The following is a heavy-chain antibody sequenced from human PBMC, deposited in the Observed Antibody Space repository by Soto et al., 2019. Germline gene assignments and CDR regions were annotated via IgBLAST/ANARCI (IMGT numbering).Heavy chain of an antibody. CDR3: AREFAQTAPYYDFWSGYGGTVNWFDP. D-gene: IGHD3-3*01. V-gene: IGHV4-34*01. CDR2: INHSGST. Sequence: PSETLSLTCAVHGGSFSGYYWSWIRQPPGKGLEWIGEINHSGSTNYNPSLKSRVTISVDTSKNQFSLKLSSVTAADTAVYYCAREFAQTAPYYDFWSGYGGTVNWFDPWGQGTLVTVSS. CDR1: GGSFSGYY. J-gene: IGHJ5*02.